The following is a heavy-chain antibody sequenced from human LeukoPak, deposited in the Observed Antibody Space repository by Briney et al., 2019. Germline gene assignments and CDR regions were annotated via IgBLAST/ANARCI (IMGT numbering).Heavy chain of an antibody. CDR2: ISYDGSNK. D-gene: IGHD5-18*01. CDR1: GFTFISYG. J-gene: IGHJ4*02. Sequence: PGGSLRLSCAASGFTFISYGMHWVRQAPGKGLEWVAVISYDGSNKYYADSVKGRFIISRDNCKNTLYLQMNSLRAEDTAVYYCAREEGVVDTAMAFDYWGQGTLVTVSS. V-gene: IGHV3-30*03. CDR3: AREEGVVDTAMAFDY.